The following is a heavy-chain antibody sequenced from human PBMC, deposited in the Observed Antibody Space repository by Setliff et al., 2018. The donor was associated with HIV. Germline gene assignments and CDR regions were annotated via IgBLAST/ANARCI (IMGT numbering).Heavy chain of an antibody. Sequence: PSETLSLTCAVSGVSITSATYYWSWIRHSPGKGLEWIGYIDYSGSTYYNPSLKSRVTISVDTSKSQFSLKLSSVTAADTAVYYCARDNYYDSSGIDYWGQGTLVTVSS. CDR3: ARDNYYDSSGIDY. D-gene: IGHD3-22*01. V-gene: IGHV4-61*01. CDR2: IDYSGST. CDR1: GVSITSATYY. J-gene: IGHJ4*02.